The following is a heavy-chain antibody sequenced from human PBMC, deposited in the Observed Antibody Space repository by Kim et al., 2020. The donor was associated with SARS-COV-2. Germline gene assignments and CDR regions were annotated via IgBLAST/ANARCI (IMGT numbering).Heavy chain of an antibody. J-gene: IGHJ4*02. Sequence: TDYAAPVKGRFTISRDDSKNTLYLQMNSLKTEDTAVYYCTTEIDSYGVEYWGQGTLVTVSS. V-gene: IGHV3-15*01. CDR2: T. D-gene: IGHD5-18*01. CDR3: TTEIDSYGVEY.